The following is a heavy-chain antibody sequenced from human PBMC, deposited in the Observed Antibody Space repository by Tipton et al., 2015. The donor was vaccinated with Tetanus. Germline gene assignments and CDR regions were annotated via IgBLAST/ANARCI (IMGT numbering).Heavy chain of an antibody. V-gene: IGHV4-34*01. CDR3: ASDSSGYFNVIDY. CDR1: GGSFSGYY. J-gene: IGHJ4*02. Sequence: TLSLTCAVYGGSFSGYYWSWIRQPPGKGLEWIGEINHSGSTNYNPSLKSRVTISVDTSKNQFSLKLSSVTAADTAVYYCASDSSGYFNVIDYWGQGTLVTASS. D-gene: IGHD3-22*01. CDR2: INHSGST.